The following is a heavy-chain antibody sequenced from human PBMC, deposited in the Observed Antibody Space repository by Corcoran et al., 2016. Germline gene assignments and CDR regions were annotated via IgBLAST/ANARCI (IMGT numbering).Heavy chain of an antibody. CDR3: ARDLKDYDFWSGYYSDGMDV. V-gene: IGHV4-39*07. J-gene: IGHJ6*02. Sequence: QLQLQESGPGLVKPSETLSLTCTVSGGSISSSSYYWGWIRQPPGKGLEWIGSIYYSGSTYYNPSLKSRVTISVDTSKNQFSLKLSSVTAADTAVYYCARDLKDYDFWSGYYSDGMDVWGQGTTVTVSS. D-gene: IGHD3-3*01. CDR2: IYYSGST. CDR1: GGSISSSSYY.